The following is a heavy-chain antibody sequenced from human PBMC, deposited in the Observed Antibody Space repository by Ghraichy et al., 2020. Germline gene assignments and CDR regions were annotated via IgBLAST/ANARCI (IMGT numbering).Heavy chain of an antibody. D-gene: IGHD3-9*01. CDR1: RAPFCAHY. CDR2: INPNSGGT. V-gene: IGHV1-2*02. J-gene: IGHJ4*02. Sequence: ASVKVSCKVSRAPFCAHYMHWVRQAPGQGLERMGWINPNSGGTNYAQKFQGRVTMTRDTSISTAYMELSRLRSDDTAVYYCARVSYDILTGYGYAFDYWGQG. CDR3: ARVSYDILTGYGYAFDY.